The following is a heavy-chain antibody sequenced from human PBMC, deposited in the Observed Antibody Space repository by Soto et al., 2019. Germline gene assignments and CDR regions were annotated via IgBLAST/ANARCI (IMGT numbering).Heavy chain of an antibody. D-gene: IGHD5-12*01. CDR3: ARVSGYDPQLLLGYYGMDV. Sequence: GASVKVSCKASGYTFTSYDINWVRQATGQGLEWMGWMNPNSGNTGYAQKFQGRVTMTRNTSISTAYMELSSLRSEDTAVYYCARVSGYDPQLLLGYYGMDVWGQGTTVTVSS. CDR1: GYTFTSYD. CDR2: MNPNSGNT. J-gene: IGHJ6*02. V-gene: IGHV1-8*01.